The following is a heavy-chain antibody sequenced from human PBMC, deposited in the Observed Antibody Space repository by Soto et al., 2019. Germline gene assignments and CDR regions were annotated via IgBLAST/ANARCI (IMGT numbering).Heavy chain of an antibody. CDR2: VYWNDNK. Sequence: SGPTLVNPTQTLTLTCSFSGFSLTTDGVGVGWIRLPPGKALEWLALVYWNDNKHYNPSLENRLTISRDTSKNQVFLTMFDMDPVDTATYYCAHRLRGYFHNWGLGALVTVSS. V-gene: IGHV2-5*01. CDR3: AHRLRGYFHN. CDR1: GFSLTTDGVG. J-gene: IGHJ4*02. D-gene: IGHD3-10*01.